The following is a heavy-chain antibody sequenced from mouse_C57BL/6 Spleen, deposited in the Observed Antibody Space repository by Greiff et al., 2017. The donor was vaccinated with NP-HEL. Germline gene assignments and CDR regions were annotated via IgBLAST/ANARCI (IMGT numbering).Heavy chain of an antibody. D-gene: IGHD2-12*01. CDR1: GFSFNTYA. V-gene: IGHV10-1*01. Sequence: EVQLVESGGGLVQPKGSLKLSCAASGFSFNTYAMNWVRQAPGKGLEWVARIRSKSNNYATYYADSVKDRFTISRDDSESMLYLQMNNLKTEDTAMYYCVRRGYSKGDAMDYWGQGTSVTVSS. J-gene: IGHJ4*01. CDR2: IRSKSNNYAT. CDR3: VRRGYSKGDAMDY.